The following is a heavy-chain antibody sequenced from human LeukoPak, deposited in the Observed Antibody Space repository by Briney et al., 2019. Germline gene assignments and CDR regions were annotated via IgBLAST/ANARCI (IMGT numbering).Heavy chain of an antibody. J-gene: IGHJ4*02. CDR2: FEPEDGET. CDR3: ATDREEVGAFDY. V-gene: IGHV1-24*01. D-gene: IGHD1-26*01. CDR1: GYTLTELS. Sequence: ASVKVSCKVSGYTLTELSMHWVRQAPGKGLEWMGGFEPEDGETIYAQKFQGRVTMTEDTSTDTAYMELSSLRSEDTAVYYCATDREEVGAFDYWGQGTLVTVSS.